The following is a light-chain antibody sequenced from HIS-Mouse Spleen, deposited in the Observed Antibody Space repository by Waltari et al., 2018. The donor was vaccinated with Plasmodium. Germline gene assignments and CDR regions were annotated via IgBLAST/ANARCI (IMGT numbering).Light chain of an antibody. J-gene: IGLJ2*01. V-gene: IGLV8-61*01. Sequence: QTVVTQEPSFSVSPGGTVTLTCGLSSGSVSTSYYPSWYQQTPGQAPRTLIYSTTMRSAGVPDRCSGSILGNKAALTITGAQADDESDYYCVLYMGSGIWVFGGGTKLTVL. CDR3: VLYMGSGIWV. CDR2: STT. CDR1: SGSVSTSYY.